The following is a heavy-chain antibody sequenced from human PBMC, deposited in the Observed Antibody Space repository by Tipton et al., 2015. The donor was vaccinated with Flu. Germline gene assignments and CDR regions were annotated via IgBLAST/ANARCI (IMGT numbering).Heavy chain of an antibody. CDR1: GGSISSYY. D-gene: IGHD4-11*01. V-gene: IGHV4-4*07. Sequence: TLSLTCTVSGGSISSYYWSWIRQPAGKGLEWIGRIYTSGSTNYNPSLKSRVTMSVDTSKNQFSLKLSSVTAADTAVYYCARDGGSSYYSNYVLPWFDPWGQGTLVTVSS. J-gene: IGHJ5*02. CDR3: ARDGGSSYYSNYVLPWFDP. CDR2: IYTSGST.